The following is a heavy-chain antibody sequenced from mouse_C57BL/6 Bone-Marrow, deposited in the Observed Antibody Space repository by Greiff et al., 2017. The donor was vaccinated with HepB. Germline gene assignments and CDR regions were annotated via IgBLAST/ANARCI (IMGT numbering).Heavy chain of an antibody. J-gene: IGHJ3*01. CDR3: DRRSDYDRPWFAY. D-gene: IGHD2-4*01. Sequence: QVTLKECGPGILQSSQTLSLTCSFSGFSLSTSGMGVSWIRQPSGKGLEWLAHIYWDDDKRYNPSLKSRLTISKDTSRNQVFLKITSVDTADTATYDGDRRSDYDRPWFAYWGQGTLVTVSA. V-gene: IGHV8-12*01. CDR2: IYWDDDK. CDR1: GFSLSTSGMG.